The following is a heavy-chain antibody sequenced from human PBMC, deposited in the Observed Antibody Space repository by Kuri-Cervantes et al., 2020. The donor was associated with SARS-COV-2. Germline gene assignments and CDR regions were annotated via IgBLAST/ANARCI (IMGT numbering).Heavy chain of an antibody. CDR3: ARVVYSSYPGGLRV. D-gene: IGHD6-6*01. CDR2: IRYDGSNK. V-gene: IGHV3-30*02. CDR1: GFTFSSYG. Sequence: GESLKISCVASGFTFSSYGMHWVRQAPGKGLEWVAFIRYDGSNKYYADSVKGRFTISRDNSKNTLYLQMNSLRAEDTAVYYCARVVYSSYPGGLRVWGKGTTVTSPQ. J-gene: IGHJ6*04.